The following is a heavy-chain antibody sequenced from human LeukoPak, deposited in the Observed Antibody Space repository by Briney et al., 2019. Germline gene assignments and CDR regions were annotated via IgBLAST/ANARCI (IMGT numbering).Heavy chain of an antibody. J-gene: IGHJ3*02. CDR1: GGSISSGGYY. CDR3: ARDIVVVVAATRRTGAFDI. D-gene: IGHD2-15*01. CDR2: IYYSGST. Sequence: SETLSLTCTVSGGSISSGGYYWSWIRQHPGKGLEWLGYIYYSGSTYYNPSLKSRVTISVDTSKNQFSLKLSSVTAADTAVYYCARDIVVVVAATRRTGAFDIWGQGTMVTVSS. V-gene: IGHV4-31*03.